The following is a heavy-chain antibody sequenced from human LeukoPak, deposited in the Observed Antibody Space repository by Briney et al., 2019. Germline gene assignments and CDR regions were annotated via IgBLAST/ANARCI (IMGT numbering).Heavy chain of an antibody. Sequence: ASVKVSCKASGGTFSDYGITWVRQAPGKGLEWMGGFDPEDGETIYAQKFQGRVTMTEDTSTDTAYMELSSLRSEDTAVYYCATGRITMVRGDPNPGFDYWGQGTLVTVSS. J-gene: IGHJ4*02. CDR2: FDPEDGET. V-gene: IGHV1-24*01. CDR1: GGTFSDYG. CDR3: ATGRITMVRGDPNPGFDY. D-gene: IGHD3-10*01.